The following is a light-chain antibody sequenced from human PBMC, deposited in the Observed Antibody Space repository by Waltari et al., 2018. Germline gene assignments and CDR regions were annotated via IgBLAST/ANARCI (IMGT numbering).Light chain of an antibody. Sequence: QSALTQPPSASGSPGQSVTISCTGISSDVSNYNYVSWYQHHPGKAPKLTLYEVTKRPSGIPEHVSGSKSGNTASLTISGIQAEDEASYYCTSYAGSNNVVFGGGTKVTVL. J-gene: IGLJ2*01. CDR2: EVT. CDR1: SSDVSNYNY. V-gene: IGLV2-8*01. CDR3: TSYAGSNNVV.